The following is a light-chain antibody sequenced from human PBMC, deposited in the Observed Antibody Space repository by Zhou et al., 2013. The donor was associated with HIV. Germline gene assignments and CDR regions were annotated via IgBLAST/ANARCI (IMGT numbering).Light chain of an antibody. CDR1: QGGSESS. CDR2: DAS. CDR3: QQYGSSPPT. V-gene: IGKV3-20*01. J-gene: IGKJ5*01. Sequence: EGVCTQSPATLSLFPGERATLSCRTSQGGSESSLAWYQQRPGQAPRLLFSDASTRAAGIPDRFSGSGSGTDFTLTISRLEPEDFAVYYCQQYGSSPPTFGQGTRLEIK.